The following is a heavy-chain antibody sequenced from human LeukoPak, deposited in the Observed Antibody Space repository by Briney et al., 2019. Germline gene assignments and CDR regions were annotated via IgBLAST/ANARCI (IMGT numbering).Heavy chain of an antibody. CDR2: ISSSGSTI. V-gene: IGHV3-48*04. Sequence: GGSLRPSCAASGFTFSSYSMNWVRQAPGKGLEWVSYISSSGSTIYYADSVKGRFTISRDNAKNSLYLQMNSLRVEDTAVYYCARVAVAGTLLYYYMDVWGKGTTVTISS. D-gene: IGHD6-19*01. CDR1: GFTFSSYS. CDR3: ARVAVAGTLLYYYMDV. J-gene: IGHJ6*03.